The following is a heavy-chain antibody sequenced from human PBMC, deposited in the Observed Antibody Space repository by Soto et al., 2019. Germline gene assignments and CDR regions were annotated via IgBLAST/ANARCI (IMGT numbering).Heavy chain of an antibody. D-gene: IGHD2-8*01. CDR2: IIPIFGTA. CDR3: AREVGLRDYFDY. J-gene: IGHJ4*02. Sequence: SVKVSCKASGYTFTSYAISWVRQAPGQGLEWMGGIIPIFGTANYAQKFQGRVTITADESTSTAYMELSSLRSEDTAVYYCAREVGLRDYFDYWGQGTLVTVSS. CDR1: GYTFTSYA. V-gene: IGHV1-69*13.